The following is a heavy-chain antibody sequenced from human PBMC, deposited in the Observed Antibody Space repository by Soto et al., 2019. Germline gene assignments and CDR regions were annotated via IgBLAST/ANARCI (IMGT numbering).Heavy chain of an antibody. V-gene: IGHV3-73*01. D-gene: IGHD3-10*01. CDR1: GFTFSGSA. CDR3: TRVGRGNWFDP. J-gene: IGHJ5*02. CDR2: IRSKANSYAT. Sequence: GGSLRLSCAASGFTFSGSAMHWVRQASGKGLEWVGRIRSKANSYATAYAASVKGRFTISRDDSKNTAYLQMNSLKTEDTAVYYCTRVGRGNWFDPWGQGTLVTVSS.